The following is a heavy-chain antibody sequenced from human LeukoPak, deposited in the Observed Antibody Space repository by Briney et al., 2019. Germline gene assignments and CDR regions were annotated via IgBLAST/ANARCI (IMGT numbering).Heavy chain of an antibody. CDR2: INPNSGGT. Sequence: ASVKVSCKASGYTFTGYYMHWVRQAPGQGLEWMGWINPNSGGTNYAQKFQGRVTMTRDTSISTAYMELSRLRSDDTAVYYCARIYDFWSGYDPSEGWFDPWGQGTLVTVSS. CDR1: GYTFTGYY. D-gene: IGHD3-3*01. J-gene: IGHJ5*02. CDR3: ARIYDFWSGYDPSEGWFDP. V-gene: IGHV1-2*02.